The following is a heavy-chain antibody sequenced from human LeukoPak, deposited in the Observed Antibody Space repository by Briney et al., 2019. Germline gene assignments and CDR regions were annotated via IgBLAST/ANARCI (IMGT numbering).Heavy chain of an antibody. Sequence: GASVKVSCKASGYTFTGYYMHWVRQAPGQGLEWMGWINPNSGGTNYAQEFQGRVTMTRDTSISTAYMELSRLRSDDTAVYYCARTDCSGGSCYAGDAFDIWGQGTMVTVSS. CDR3: ARTDCSGGSCYAGDAFDI. V-gene: IGHV1-2*02. CDR2: INPNSGGT. D-gene: IGHD2-15*01. CDR1: GYTFTGYY. J-gene: IGHJ3*02.